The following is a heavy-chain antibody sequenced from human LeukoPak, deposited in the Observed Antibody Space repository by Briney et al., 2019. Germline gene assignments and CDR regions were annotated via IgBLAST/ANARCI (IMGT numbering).Heavy chain of an antibody. V-gene: IGHV3-74*01. CDR3: ARVFYGGSSDY. Sequence: PGGSLRLSCAASGFSFSYYWMQWVRQAPGKGPVWVSRINTDGSITNYADSVKGRFTISGDNAKNTLHLQLNSLGAEDTAVYYCARVFYGGSSDYWGQGTLVTVSS. J-gene: IGHJ4*02. D-gene: IGHD1-26*01. CDR2: INTDGSIT. CDR1: GFSFSYYW.